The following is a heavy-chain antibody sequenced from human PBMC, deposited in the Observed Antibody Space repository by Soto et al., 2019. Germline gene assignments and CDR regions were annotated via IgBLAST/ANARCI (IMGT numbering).Heavy chain of an antibody. V-gene: IGHV6-1*01. CDR2: TYYRSKWST. CDR3: TRALAGSYDS. CDR1: GDSVSSKSAA. J-gene: IGHJ5*01. Sequence: QTLSLTCAISGDSVSSKSAAWRWIRHSPSRGLEWLGWTYYRSKWSTDYAICVESRITINPDTSKNQFSLHLNSVTPEDTAVYYCTRALAGSYDSWGQGTLVTVSS. D-gene: IGHD1-26*01.